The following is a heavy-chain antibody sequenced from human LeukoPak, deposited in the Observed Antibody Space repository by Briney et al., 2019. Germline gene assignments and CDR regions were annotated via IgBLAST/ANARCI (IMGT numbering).Heavy chain of an antibody. D-gene: IGHD3-22*01. Sequence: PSETLSLTCTVSGGSISSSSYYWGWIRQPPGKGLEWIGSIYYSGNTYYNPSLKSRVTISVDTSKNQFSLKLSSVTAADTAVYYCARGSTFYDSSGYYNCFDHWGQGTLVTVSS. CDR2: IYYSGNT. CDR1: GGSISSSSYY. CDR3: ARGSTFYDSSGYYNCFDH. V-gene: IGHV4-39*07. J-gene: IGHJ5*02.